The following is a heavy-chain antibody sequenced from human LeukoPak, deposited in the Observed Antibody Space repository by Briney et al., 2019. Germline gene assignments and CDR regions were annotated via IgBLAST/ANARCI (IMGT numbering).Heavy chain of an antibody. V-gene: IGHV4-34*01. CDR1: GGSFSGYY. CDR2: INHSGST. D-gene: IGHD5-12*01. CDR3: ARGLPLHMATMVVNGDY. Sequence: PSETLSLTCAVYGGSFSGYYWSWIRQPLGKGLEWIGGINHSGSTNYNPSLKSRVTISVDTSKNQFSLKLSSVTAADTAVYYCARGLPLHMATMVVNGDYWGQGTLVTVSS. J-gene: IGHJ4*02.